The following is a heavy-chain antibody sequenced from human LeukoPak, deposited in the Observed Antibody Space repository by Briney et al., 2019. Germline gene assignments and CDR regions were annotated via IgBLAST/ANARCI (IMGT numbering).Heavy chain of an antibody. CDR3: ATGRHSGSYLPFVFDY. CDR1: GYTLTELS. CDR2: FDPEDGET. J-gene: IGHJ4*02. V-gene: IGHV1-24*01. Sequence: ASVKVSCKVSGYTLTELSMHWVRQAPGKGLEWMGGFDPEDGETIYAQKFQGRVTMTEDTSTDTAYMELSSLRSEDTAVYYCATGRHSGSYLPFVFDYWGQGTLVTVSS. D-gene: IGHD1-26*01.